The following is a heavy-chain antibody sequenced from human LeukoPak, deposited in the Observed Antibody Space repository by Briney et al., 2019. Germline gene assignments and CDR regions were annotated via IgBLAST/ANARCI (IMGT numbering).Heavy chain of an antibody. D-gene: IGHD2-2*03. CDR3: ARDHGYFHGVDY. J-gene: IGHJ4*02. CDR1: GFTFDDYA. CDR2: ISWNSGTI. V-gene: IGHV3-9*01. Sequence: PGGSLRLSCAASGFTFDDYAMHWVRQAPGRGLEWVSRISWNSGTIGYADSVKGRFTISRDNDKNSLYLQMNSLRAEDTALYYCARDHGYFHGVDYWGQGTLVTVSS.